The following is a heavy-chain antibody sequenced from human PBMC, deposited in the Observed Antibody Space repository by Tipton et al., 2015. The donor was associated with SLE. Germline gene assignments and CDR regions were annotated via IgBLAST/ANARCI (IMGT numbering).Heavy chain of an antibody. CDR1: GGSFSGYY. Sequence: TLSLTCAVYGGSFSGYYWSWIRQPPGKGLEWIGYIYTSGSTNYNPSLKSRVTISVDTSKNQFSLKLSSVTAADTAVYYCARGPRGPTGVDYWGQGTLVTVSS. J-gene: IGHJ4*02. V-gene: IGHV4-34*01. CDR3: ARGPRGPTGVDY. CDR2: IYTSGST. D-gene: IGHD1-1*01.